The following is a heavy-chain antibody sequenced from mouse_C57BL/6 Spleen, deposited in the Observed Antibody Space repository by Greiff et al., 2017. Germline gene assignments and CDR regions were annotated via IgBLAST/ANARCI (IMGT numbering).Heavy chain of an antibody. CDR1: GYAFSSSW. J-gene: IGHJ2*01. CDR3: ARKLANPGLDY. Sequence: LVESGPELVKPGASVKISCKASGYAFSSSWMNWVKQRPGKGLEWIGRIYPGDGDTNYNGKFKGKATLTADKSSSTAYMQLSSLTSEDSAVYFCARKLANPGLDYWGQGTTLTVSS. D-gene: IGHD1-1*01. CDR2: IYPGDGDT. V-gene: IGHV1-82*01.